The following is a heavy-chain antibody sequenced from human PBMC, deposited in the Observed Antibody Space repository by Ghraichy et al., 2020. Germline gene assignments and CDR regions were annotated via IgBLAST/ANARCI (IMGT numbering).Heavy chain of an antibody. Sequence: GESLNISCAASGFTFSSYAMSWVRQAPGKGLEWVSAISGSGGSTYYADSVKGRFTISRDNSKNTLYLQMNSLRAEDTAVYYCAKAKYDSSGYQDYWGQGTLVTVSS. CDR3: AKAKYDSSGYQDY. CDR2: ISGSGGST. J-gene: IGHJ4*02. CDR1: GFTFSSYA. V-gene: IGHV3-23*01. D-gene: IGHD3-22*01.